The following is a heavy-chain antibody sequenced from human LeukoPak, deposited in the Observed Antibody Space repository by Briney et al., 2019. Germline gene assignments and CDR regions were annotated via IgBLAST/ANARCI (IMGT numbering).Heavy chain of an antibody. CDR1: GYTFTSYG. J-gene: IGHJ5*02. D-gene: IGHD1-14*01. V-gene: IGHV1-69*06. Sequence: SVKVSCKASGYTFTSYGITWVRQAPGQGLEWMGGIIPIFGTANYAQKFQGRVTITADKSTSTVYMDLSSLRSEDTAVYYCARDIKRSRARWENLGFDPWGQGTLVTVSS. CDR3: ARDIKRSRARWENLGFDP. CDR2: IIPIFGTA.